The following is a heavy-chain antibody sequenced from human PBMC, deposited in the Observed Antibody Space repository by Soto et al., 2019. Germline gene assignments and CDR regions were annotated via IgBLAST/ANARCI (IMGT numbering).Heavy chain of an antibody. V-gene: IGHV3-64D*06. CDR2: IRGNGDPP. CDR3: VKSRGGNNFVFFY. D-gene: IGHD5-12*01. Sequence: VGSLRLCCSASGFTFSSYAMHWVRQAPGKGLEYVSGIRGNGDPPFYADSVKGRFIISRDNSKNTLFLQMSSLSADDTAVYYWVKSRGGNNFVFFYWGQGDLVTVS. J-gene: IGHJ4*02. CDR1: GFTFSSYA.